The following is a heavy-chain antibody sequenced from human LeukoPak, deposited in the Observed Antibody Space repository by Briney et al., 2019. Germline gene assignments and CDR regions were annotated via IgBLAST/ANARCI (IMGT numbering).Heavy chain of an antibody. CDR2: ISTGGST. CDR3: ARGRSGYYYMDV. CDR1: GGSISSDY. Sequence: PSATLSLTCTVSGGSISSDYWSWIRQPAGKGLEWIVRISTGGSTNYNPSLMSRVSTSVGTSKNQFSLNLSSVTAAGTAVYYCARGRSGYYYMDVWGKGTTVTVSS. J-gene: IGHJ6*03. D-gene: IGHD3-10*01. V-gene: IGHV4-4*07.